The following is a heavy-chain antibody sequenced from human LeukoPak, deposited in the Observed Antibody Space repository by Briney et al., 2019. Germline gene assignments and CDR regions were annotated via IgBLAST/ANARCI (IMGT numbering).Heavy chain of an antibody. V-gene: IGHV3-30*02. CDR1: GFTFSSFG. Sequence: PGGSLRLSCAASGFTFSSFGMHWVRQAPGEGLEWVAYIGYSGSGIYYADSVKGRFTISRDNSKNTVHLQLSSLRAADTALYSCARDLTERKYYIAFWGQGTLVTVSS. CDR3: ARDLTERKYYIAF. J-gene: IGHJ4*02. CDR2: IGYSGSGI. D-gene: IGHD2-8*02.